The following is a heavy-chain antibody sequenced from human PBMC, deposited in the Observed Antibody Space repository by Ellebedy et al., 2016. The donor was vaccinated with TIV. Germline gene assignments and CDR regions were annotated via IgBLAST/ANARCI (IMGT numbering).Heavy chain of an antibody. J-gene: IGHJ4*02. CDR3: VTEIPVASRIEF. V-gene: IGHV4-39*02. Sequence: MPSETLSLTCTVSGGSINSSYYWGWIRQPPGMGLEWIGTIYSSGITYSNSSLKSRVTMSVHTSKNQFFLRLTSVTATDTAVYYCVTEIPVASRIEFWGQGALVTVSS. D-gene: IGHD6-19*01. CDR2: IYSSGIT. CDR1: GGSINSSYY.